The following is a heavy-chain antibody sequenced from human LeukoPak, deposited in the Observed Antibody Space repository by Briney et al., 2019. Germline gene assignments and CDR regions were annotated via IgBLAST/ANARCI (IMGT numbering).Heavy chain of an antibody. CDR3: AREGLYYFGSGSYYPYEY. D-gene: IGHD3-10*01. CDR2: IIPMLGTA. V-gene: IGHV1-69*13. CDR1: GGTFSNNA. J-gene: IGHJ4*02. Sequence: ASVKVSCKASGGTFSNNAISWVRQAPGQGLEWMGGIIPMLGTANYAQKFQGRVTITADESTSTAYMELRSLRSDDTAVYYCAREGLYYFGSGSYYPYEYWGQGTLVTVSS.